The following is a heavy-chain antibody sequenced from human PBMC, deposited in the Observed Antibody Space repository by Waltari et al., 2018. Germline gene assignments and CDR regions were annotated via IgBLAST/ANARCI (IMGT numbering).Heavy chain of an antibody. D-gene: IGHD1-26*01. V-gene: IGHV1-18*01. CDR1: GYSFTPYV. CDR3: VTSYSWNGLEY. CDR2: LSPFSGQT. Sequence: QIHLVQSGPETQKPGASVKVSCKTSGYSFTPYVISWVRQAPGQGLEWVGWLSPFSGQTHYAQKFQDRVAMTADTAAATAYMELKSLRSDDTAFYYCVTSYSWNGLEYWGHGTLVTVFS. J-gene: IGHJ4*01.